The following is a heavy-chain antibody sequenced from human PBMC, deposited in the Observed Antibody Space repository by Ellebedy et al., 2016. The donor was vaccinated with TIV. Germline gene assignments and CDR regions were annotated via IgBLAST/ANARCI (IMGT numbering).Heavy chain of an antibody. D-gene: IGHD3-10*01. J-gene: IGHJ5*02. CDR2: NPSDGGSI. CDR1: GHTYA. V-gene: IGHV3-30-3*01. CDR3: ARDLSGRFDP. Sequence: GESLKISXVASGHTYAMFWVRQAPGKGLEWVAINPSDGGSIYYADSVKGRFTISRDNSKNTLFLQMDSLRVDDTAVYYCARDLSGRFDPWGQGTLVTVSS.